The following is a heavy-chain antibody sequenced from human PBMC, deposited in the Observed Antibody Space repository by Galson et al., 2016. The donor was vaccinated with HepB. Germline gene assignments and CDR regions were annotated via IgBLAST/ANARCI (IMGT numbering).Heavy chain of an antibody. CDR1: GFTFSTYW. CDR2: MNPDGTQK. CDR3: VPEPQEAGPYSGY. J-gene: IGHJ4*02. Sequence: SLRLSCAASGFTFSTYWMSWVRQAPGKGLEWVANMNPDGTQKNYVDSVRGRFTISRDNAKNSLYLQLNGLRADDTALYYCVPEPQEAGPYSGYWGQGTLVTVSS. V-gene: IGHV3-7*01. D-gene: IGHD2-21*01.